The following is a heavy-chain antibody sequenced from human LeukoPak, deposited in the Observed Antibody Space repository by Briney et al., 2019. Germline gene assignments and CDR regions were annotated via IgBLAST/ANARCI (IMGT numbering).Heavy chain of an antibody. CDR3: ARDRYCSSTSWYTAGGWFDP. Sequence: SETLSPTCTVSGGSISSYYWSWIRQPAGKGLEWIGRIYTSGSTNYNPSLKSRVTMSVDTSKNQFSLKLSSVTAADTAVYYCARDRYCSSTSWYTAGGWFDPWGQGTLVTVSS. J-gene: IGHJ5*02. CDR1: GGSISSYY. D-gene: IGHD2-2*02. V-gene: IGHV4-4*07. CDR2: IYTSGST.